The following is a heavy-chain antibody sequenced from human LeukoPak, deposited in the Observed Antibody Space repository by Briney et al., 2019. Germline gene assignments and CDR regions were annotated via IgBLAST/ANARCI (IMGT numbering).Heavy chain of an antibody. CDR3: AKGLTHMH. CDR1: GFTFDDYA. CDR2: ISWNSGSI. J-gene: IGHJ3*01. Sequence: GGSLRLSCAASGFTFDDYAMHWVRQAPGKGLEWVSGISWNSGSIGYADSVKGRFTISRDNAKNSLYLQMNSLRAEDTALYYCAKGLTHMHWGQGTMVTVSS. V-gene: IGHV3-9*01. D-gene: IGHD2-2*01.